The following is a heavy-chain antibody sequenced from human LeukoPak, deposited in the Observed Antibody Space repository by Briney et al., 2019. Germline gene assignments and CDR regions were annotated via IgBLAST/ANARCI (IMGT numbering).Heavy chain of an antibody. CDR3: ARDLGYLGMDV. CDR1: GFTFSSYA. J-gene: IGHJ6*02. D-gene: IGHD2-15*01. V-gene: IGHV3-66*01. CDR2: IYSGGST. Sequence: GGSLRLSCAASGFTFSSYAMSWVRQAPGKGLEWVSVIYSGGSTYYADSVKGRFTISRDNSKNTLYLQMNSLRAEDTAVYYCARDLGYLGMDVWGQGTTVTVSS.